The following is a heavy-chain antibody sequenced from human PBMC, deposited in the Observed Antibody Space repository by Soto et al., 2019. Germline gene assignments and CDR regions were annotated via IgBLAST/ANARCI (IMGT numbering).Heavy chain of an antibody. CDR1: GYTFTSYG. CDR3: ASVKGSGYRTWFAP. CDR2: ISAYNGNT. Sequence: QVQLVQSGAEVKKPGASVKVSCKASGYTFTSYGISWVRQAPGQGLEWMGWISAYNGNTNYAQKLQGRGTMTTDTCRSTAYRGLRRLRSADTAVYCWASVKGSGYRTWFAPWGQGTLVTVSS. J-gene: IGHJ5*02. D-gene: IGHD3-22*01. V-gene: IGHV1-18*01.